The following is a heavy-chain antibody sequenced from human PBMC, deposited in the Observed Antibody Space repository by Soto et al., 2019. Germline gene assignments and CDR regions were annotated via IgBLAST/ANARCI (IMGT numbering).Heavy chain of an antibody. CDR3: ARDSGRGGMDV. CDR2: ISYDGSTK. Sequence: VQLVESGGGVVQPGRSLRLSCAASGFTFSSYAIHWVRQAPGKGLEWVALISYDGSTKNYADSVEGRFTISRDNSKNTLYLQMSSLRPEDTAVYYCARDSGRGGMDVWGQGTTVTVSS. D-gene: IGHD3-10*01. V-gene: IGHV3-30-3*01. CDR1: GFTFSSYA. J-gene: IGHJ6*02.